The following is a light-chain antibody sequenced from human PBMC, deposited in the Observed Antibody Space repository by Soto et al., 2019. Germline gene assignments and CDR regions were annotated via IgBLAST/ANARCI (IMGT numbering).Light chain of an antibody. CDR1: QSVSSY. J-gene: IGKJ4*01. V-gene: IGKV3-11*01. CDR2: DAS. CDR3: QQRSSWPLT. Sequence: EMVLTQSPATLSLSPGERATLSCRASQSVSSYLAWYQQKPGQAPRLLIYDASNRATGIPARFSGSGSGTDFTLTISSLEPEDSAVYDCQQRSSWPLTFGGGTKVEIK.